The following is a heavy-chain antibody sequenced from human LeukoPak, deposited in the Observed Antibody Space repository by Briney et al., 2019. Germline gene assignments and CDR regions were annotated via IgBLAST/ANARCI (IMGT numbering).Heavy chain of an antibody. J-gene: IGHJ4*02. D-gene: IGHD6-13*01. Sequence: PGGSLRLSCAASGFTFSSYWMSWVRQAPGKGLEWVSVIYSGGSTYYADSVKGRFTISRDNSKSTLSLQMNSLRAEDTAVYYCARSSSNWYSAWGYWGQGTVVTVSS. CDR1: GFTFSSYW. CDR2: IYSGGST. CDR3: ARSSSNWYSAWGY. V-gene: IGHV3-66*01.